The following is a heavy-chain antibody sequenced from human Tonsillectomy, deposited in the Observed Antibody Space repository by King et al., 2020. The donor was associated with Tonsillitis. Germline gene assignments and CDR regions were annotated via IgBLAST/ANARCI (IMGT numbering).Heavy chain of an antibody. D-gene: IGHD2-2*01. CDR3: AKECYIVVGPAVHHDAFDC. J-gene: IGHJ4*02. CDR2: IRCDGGNN. CDR1: GFTFSNYG. Sequence: VQLVESGGGVVQPGGSLRLSCAASGFTFSNYGMHWVRQAPGKGLEWVAFIRCDGGNNCYADSVKGRFTISRDNSKNTLYLQMNSLRAEDTAMYYCAKECYIVVGPAVHHDAFDCWGQGTLVTVSS. V-gene: IGHV3-30*02.